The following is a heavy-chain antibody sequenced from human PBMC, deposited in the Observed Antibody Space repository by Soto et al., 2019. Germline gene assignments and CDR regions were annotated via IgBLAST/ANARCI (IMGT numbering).Heavy chain of an antibody. J-gene: IGHJ4*02. D-gene: IGHD3-3*01. Sequence: GASVKVSCKASGYTFSTYEINWVRRAAGQGLEWMGRMNPDNGNTGYAQKFQDRVTMTRNTSISTAYMELSSPRSDDTAVYYCARGPRESGEWLLFDYWGQGALVTVSS. V-gene: IGHV1-8*01. CDR3: ARGPRESGEWLLFDY. CDR1: GYTFSTYE. CDR2: MNPDNGNT.